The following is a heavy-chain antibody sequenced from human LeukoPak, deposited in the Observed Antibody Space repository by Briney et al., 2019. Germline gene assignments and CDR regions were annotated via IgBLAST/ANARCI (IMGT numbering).Heavy chain of an antibody. J-gene: IGHJ4*02. CDR3: AKGYNSGWYYFDY. CDR2: ISGSGDST. D-gene: IGHD6-19*01. V-gene: IGHV3-23*01. CDR1: GFTFSNFA. Sequence: GGSLRLSCAASGFTFSNFATSWVRQAPGKGLEWVAAISGSGDSTNYADSVKGRVTISRDNSKNTLYLQMNSLRAEDTAVYYCAKGYNSGWYYFDYWGQGTLVIVSS.